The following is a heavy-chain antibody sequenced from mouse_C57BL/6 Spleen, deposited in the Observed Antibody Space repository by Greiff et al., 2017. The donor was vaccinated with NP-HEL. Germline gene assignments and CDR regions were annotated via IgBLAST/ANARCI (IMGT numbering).Heavy chain of an antibody. CDR1: GFTFSSYA. Sequence: DVMLVESGGGLVKPGGSLKLSCAASGFTFSSYAMSWVRQTPEKRLEWVATISDGGSYTYYPDNVKGRFTISRDNAKNNLYLQMSHLKSEDTAMYYCARGITTGYWGQGTTLTVSS. CDR2: ISDGGSYT. V-gene: IGHV5-4*03. J-gene: IGHJ2*01. D-gene: IGHD1-1*01. CDR3: ARGITTGY.